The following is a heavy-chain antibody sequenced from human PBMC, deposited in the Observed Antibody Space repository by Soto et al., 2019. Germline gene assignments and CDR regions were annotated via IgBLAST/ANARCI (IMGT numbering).Heavy chain of an antibody. V-gene: IGHV3-73*01. CDR3: SRQASDFWSGKPQYYMDV. CDR2: IRSKGNNYAT. D-gene: IGHD3-3*01. J-gene: IGHJ6*03. CDR1: GFTFSGSA. Sequence: EVQLVESGGGLDQPGGSLKLSCAASGFTFSGSAMHWVRQASGKGLEWVGRIRSKGNNYATAYGASLKGRFTISRDDSKNTAYLQMNSLNTEDTAVYYCSRQASDFWSGKPQYYMDVWGKGTTVTVSS.